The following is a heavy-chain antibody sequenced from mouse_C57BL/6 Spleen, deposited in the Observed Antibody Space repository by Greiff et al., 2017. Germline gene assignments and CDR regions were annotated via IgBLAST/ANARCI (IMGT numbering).Heavy chain of an antibody. CDR1: GYTFTSYW. CDR3: ARGIYFDY. J-gene: IGHJ2*01. Sequence: QVKLQQPGAELVRPGTSVKLSCKASGYTFTSYWMHWVKQRPGQGLEWIGVIDPSDSYTNYNQKFKGKATLTVDTSSSTAYMQLSSLTSEDSAVYYCARGIYFDYWGQGTTLTVSS. CDR2: IDPSDSYT. V-gene: IGHV1-59*01.